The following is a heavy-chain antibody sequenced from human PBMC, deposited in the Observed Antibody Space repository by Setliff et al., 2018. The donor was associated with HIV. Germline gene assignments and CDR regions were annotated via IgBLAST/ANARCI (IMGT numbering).Heavy chain of an antibody. CDR1: GYTFTSYD. V-gene: IGHV1-8*03. D-gene: IGHD3-22*01. CDR2: MNPNSGNT. Sequence: ASVKVSCKASGYTFTSYDINWVRQATGQGLEWMGWMNPNSGNTGYAQKFQGRVTITRDTSISTAYMELSSLRSEDTAVYYCARGADYYDTSDSGEDAFDIWGQGTMVTVSS. J-gene: IGHJ3*02. CDR3: ARGADYYDTSDSGEDAFDI.